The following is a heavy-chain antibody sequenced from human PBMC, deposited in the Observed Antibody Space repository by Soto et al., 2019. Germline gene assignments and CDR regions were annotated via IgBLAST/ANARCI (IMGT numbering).Heavy chain of an antibody. V-gene: IGHV4-31*03. Sequence: QVQLQESGPGLVKPSQTLTLTCTVSGGPISSGDYYWSWIRQHPGKGLEWIGYIYSGGTTYYHPSLKSRLTISVDTSKNQFSLRLSSVTAADTAVYYCARDPYFDYWGQGTLVTVSS. J-gene: IGHJ4*02. CDR2: IYSGGTT. CDR1: GGPISSGDYY. CDR3: ARDPYFDY.